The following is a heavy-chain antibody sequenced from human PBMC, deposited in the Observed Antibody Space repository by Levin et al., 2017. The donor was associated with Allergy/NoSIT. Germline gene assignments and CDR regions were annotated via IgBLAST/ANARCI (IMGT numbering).Heavy chain of an antibody. CDR1: GGSVRSGSYY. Sequence: TSETLSLTCTVSGGSVRSGSYYWSWIRQPPGKGLEWIGYIYYSGSTNYNPSLRSRVTISIDTSKNQFSLKLTSVTAADTAVYYCARRSWNYGGGLDYWGQGTLVTVSS. D-gene: IGHD1-7*01. J-gene: IGHJ4*02. V-gene: IGHV4-61*01. CDR3: ARRSWNYGGGLDY. CDR2: IYYSGST.